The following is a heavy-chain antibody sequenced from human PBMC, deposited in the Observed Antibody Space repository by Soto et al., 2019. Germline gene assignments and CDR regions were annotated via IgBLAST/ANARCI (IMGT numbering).Heavy chain of an antibody. CDR2: ISYDETNN. Sequence: QVLLVESGGGVVQPGRSLRLSCEASEFTFSTYPMHWVRQARGTGLEWVAVISYDETNNYYADSMKGRFTIFRDNSKNKLYMQTNNQRADDTAAYYCTRGGSYFWGAYPEIHFFVYWGRGTLVTVSS. J-gene: IGHJ4*01. CDR3: TRGGSYFWGAYPEIHFFVY. D-gene: IGHD3-3*01. CDR1: EFTFSTYP. V-gene: IGHV3-30-3*01.